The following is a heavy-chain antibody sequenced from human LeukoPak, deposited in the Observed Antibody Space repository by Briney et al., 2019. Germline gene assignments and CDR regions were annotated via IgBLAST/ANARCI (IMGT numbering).Heavy chain of an antibody. CDR2: INPSGGST. J-gene: IGHJ4*02. CDR3: ARVSYGDHDLDY. Sequence: ASVKVSXKASGYTFTSYYMHWVRQAPGQGLEWIGIINPSGGSTSYAQKFQGRVTMTRDTSTSTVYMELSSLRSEDTAVYYCARVSYGDHDLDYWGQGTLVTVSS. D-gene: IGHD4-17*01. CDR1: GYTFTSYY. V-gene: IGHV1-46*01.